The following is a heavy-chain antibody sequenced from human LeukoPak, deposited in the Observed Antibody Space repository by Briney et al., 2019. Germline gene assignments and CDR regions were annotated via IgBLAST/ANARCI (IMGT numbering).Heavy chain of an antibody. CDR1: GGTFSSYA. D-gene: IGHD5-24*01. CDR3: ARDDSEMATIDEDPYPYYYYGIDV. CDR2: IIPIFGTA. V-gene: IGHV1-69*13. J-gene: IGHJ6*02. Sequence: SVKVSCKASGGTFSSYAISWVRQAPGQGLEWMGGIIPIFGTANYAQKFQGRVTITADESTSTAYMELSSLRSEDTAVYYCARDDSEMATIDEDPYPYYYYGIDVWGQGTTVTVSS.